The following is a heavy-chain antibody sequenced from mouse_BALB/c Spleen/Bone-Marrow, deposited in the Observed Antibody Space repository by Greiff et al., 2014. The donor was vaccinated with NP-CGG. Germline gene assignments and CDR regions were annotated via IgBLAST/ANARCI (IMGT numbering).Heavy chain of an antibody. J-gene: IGHJ4*01. V-gene: IGHV1-54*01. Sequence: QVQLQQSGAELVRPGTSVKVSCKASGYAFTNYLIEWVKQRPGQGLEWIGVINPGRGGTNYNEKFKGKATLTADKSSSTAYMQLSSLTSDDSAVYFCARSRYGKGAMDYWGQGTSVTVSS. CDR1: GYAFTNYL. CDR3: ARSRYGKGAMDY. CDR2: INPGRGGT. D-gene: IGHD2-10*02.